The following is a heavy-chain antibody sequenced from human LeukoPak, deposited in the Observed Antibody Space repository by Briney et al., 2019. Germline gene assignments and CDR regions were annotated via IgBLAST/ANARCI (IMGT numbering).Heavy chain of an antibody. D-gene: IGHD2-2*01. CDR2: INPNSGGT. V-gene: IGHV1-2*02. CDR3: AREWVPAAILTTNNNWFDP. Sequence: ASVKVSCKASGYTFTGYYMHWVRQAPGQGLEWMGWINPNSGGTNYPQKFQGRVTMTRDTSISTAYMELSRLRSDDTAVYYCAREWVPAAILTTNNNWFDPWGQGTLVTVSS. CDR1: GYTFTGYY. J-gene: IGHJ5*02.